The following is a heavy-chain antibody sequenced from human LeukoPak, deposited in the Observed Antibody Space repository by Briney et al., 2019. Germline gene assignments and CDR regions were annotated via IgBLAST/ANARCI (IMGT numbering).Heavy chain of an antibody. J-gene: IGHJ4*02. D-gene: IGHD3-9*01. CDR1: GFTFDDYT. V-gene: IGHV3-43*01. Sequence: GGSLRLSCAASGFTFDDYTMHLVRQTPGKSLEWVSLISWDSTNTYYADSVKGRFTISRDNNKNSLYLQMSSLRTEDTALYYCAKEGGTIYFDYWGQGTLVTVSS. CDR2: ISWDSTNT. CDR3: AKEGGTIYFDY.